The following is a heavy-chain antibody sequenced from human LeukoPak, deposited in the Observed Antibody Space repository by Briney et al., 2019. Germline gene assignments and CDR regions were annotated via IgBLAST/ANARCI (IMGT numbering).Heavy chain of an antibody. J-gene: IGHJ4*02. D-gene: IGHD6-19*01. CDR3: ARDFSPGTGYSSTDY. V-gene: IGHV3-30*04. CDR1: GFTFSSYA. Sequence: PGGFLRLSCAASGFTFSSYAMHWVRQAPGKGLEWVAVISYDGSNKYYADSVKGRFTISRDNSKNTLYLQMNSLRAEDTAVYYCARDFSPGTGYSSTDYWGQGTLVTVSS. CDR2: ISYDGSNK.